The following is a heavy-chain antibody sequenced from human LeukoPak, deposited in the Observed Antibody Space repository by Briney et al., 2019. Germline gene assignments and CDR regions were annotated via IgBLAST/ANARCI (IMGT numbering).Heavy chain of an antibody. CDR2: ISYGGSNK. D-gene: IGHD6-13*01. J-gene: IGHJ4*02. V-gene: IGHV3-30*18. Sequence: GRSLRLSCAASGFTFSSYGMHWVRQAPGKGLEWVAVISYGGSNKYYADSVKGRFTISRDNSKNTLYLQMNSLRAEDTAVYYCAKAPSIAAAGRQDYWGQGTLVTVSS. CDR3: AKAPSIAAAGRQDY. CDR1: GFTFSSYG.